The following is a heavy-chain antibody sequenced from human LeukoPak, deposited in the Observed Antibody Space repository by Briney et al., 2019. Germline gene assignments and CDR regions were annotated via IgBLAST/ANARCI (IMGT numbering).Heavy chain of an antibody. CDR3: SRSGRFLESYYFDY. Sequence: SVKVSCKASGGTFSSYAISWVRQAPGQGLEWMGGIIPIFGTANYAQKFQGRVTITTDESTSTAYMELSSLRSEDTAVYYCSRSGRFLESYYFDYWGQGTLVTVSS. J-gene: IGHJ4*02. D-gene: IGHD3-3*01. CDR1: GGTFSSYA. CDR2: IIPIFGTA. V-gene: IGHV1-69*05.